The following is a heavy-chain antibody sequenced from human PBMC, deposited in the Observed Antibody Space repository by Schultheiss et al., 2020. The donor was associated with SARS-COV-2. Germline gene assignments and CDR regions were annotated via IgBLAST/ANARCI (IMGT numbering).Heavy chain of an antibody. D-gene: IGHD4-11*01. CDR2: INPKTGDT. CDR3: ARDIIRDYSKPINWFDP. Sequence: ASVKVSCKASGMSFIDYYIHWVRQAPGQGLEWMGWINPKTGDTHYAGRFQGRVTMTRDTSIGTAYMELSSLRSEDTAVYYCARDIIRDYSKPINWFDPWGQGTLVNVSS. J-gene: IGHJ5*02. V-gene: IGHV1-2*02. CDR1: GMSFIDYY.